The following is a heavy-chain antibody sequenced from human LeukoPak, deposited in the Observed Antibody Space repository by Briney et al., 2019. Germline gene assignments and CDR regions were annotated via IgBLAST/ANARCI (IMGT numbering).Heavy chain of an antibody. J-gene: IGHJ4*02. V-gene: IGHV1-2*02. D-gene: IGHD3-10*01. CDR2: LSPNSGGT. Sequence: ASVKVSCKASGYTFTDYNIHWVRQAPGQGLEWMGWLSPNSGGTNYAQKFQGRVTMTRDTSITTAYMELSRLRSDDTAMYYCTVWFGELTHWGQGTLVTVSS. CDR1: GYTFTDYN. CDR3: TVWFGELTH.